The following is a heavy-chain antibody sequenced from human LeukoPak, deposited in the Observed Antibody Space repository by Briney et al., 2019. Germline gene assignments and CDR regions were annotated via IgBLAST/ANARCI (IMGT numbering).Heavy chain of an antibody. CDR2: INPNSGGT. D-gene: IGHD3-22*01. CDR1: GYTFTGHY. V-gene: IGHV1-2*02. J-gene: IGHJ3*02. CDR3: ARVAVIVVVIPDAFDI. Sequence: GASVKVSCKASGYTFTGHYMHWVRQAPGQGLEWMGWINPNSGGTNYAQKFQGRVTMTRDTSISTAYMELSRLRSDDTAVYYCARVAVIVVVIPDAFDIWGQGTMVTVSA.